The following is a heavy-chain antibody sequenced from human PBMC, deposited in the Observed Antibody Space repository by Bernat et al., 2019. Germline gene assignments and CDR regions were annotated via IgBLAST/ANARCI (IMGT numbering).Heavy chain of an antibody. Sequence: QVQLVQSGAEVKKPGASVKVSCKASGYTFTSYGISWVRQAPGQGLEWMGWISAYNGKTNYAQKLQGRGTMTTDTTTSTDYMELRSPRSDDAAVYYCAGEQSSTPACFDYWGQGTLDTVSS. D-gene: IGHD2-2*01. CDR1: GYTFTSYG. V-gene: IGHV1-18*01. J-gene: IGHJ4*02. CDR3: AGEQSSTPACFDY. CDR2: ISAYNGKT.